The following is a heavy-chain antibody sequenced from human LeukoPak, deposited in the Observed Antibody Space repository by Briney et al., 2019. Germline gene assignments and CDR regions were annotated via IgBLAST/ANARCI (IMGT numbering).Heavy chain of an antibody. V-gene: IGHV4-31*03. CDR3: ARATVVTDAFDI. CDR2: IYYSGST. Sequence: PSQTLSLTCTVSSGSISSCGYYWSWIRQHPGKGLEWIGYIYYSGSTYYNPSLKSRVTISVDTSKNQFSLKLSSVTAADTAVYYCARATVVTDAFDIWGQGTMVTVSS. J-gene: IGHJ3*02. CDR1: SGSISSCGYY. D-gene: IGHD4-23*01.